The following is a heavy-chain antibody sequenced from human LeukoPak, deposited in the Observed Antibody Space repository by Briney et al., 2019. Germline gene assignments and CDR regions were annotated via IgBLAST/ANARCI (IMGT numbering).Heavy chain of an antibody. CDR3: ARDLGESGSFPPNDY. CDR1: GFTFSSYW. V-gene: IGHV3-74*01. CDR2: INSDGSST. Sequence: GGSLRLSCAASGFTFSSYWMHWVRQAPGKGLVWVSRINSDGSSTSYADSVKGRFTISRDNAKNSVYLHMSSLRAEDTAVYFCARDLGESGSFPPNDYWGQGTLVTVSS. D-gene: IGHD1-26*01. J-gene: IGHJ4*02.